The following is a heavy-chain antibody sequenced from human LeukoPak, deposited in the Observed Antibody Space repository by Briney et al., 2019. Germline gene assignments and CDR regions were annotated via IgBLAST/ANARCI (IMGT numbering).Heavy chain of an antibody. J-gene: IGHJ6*02. V-gene: IGHV3-66*01. D-gene: IGHD6-13*01. CDR2: IYSGGST. CDR1: GFTVSGNY. CDR3: ARDLAAAGTSNYYYGMDV. Sequence: KPGGSLRLSCAASGFTVSGNYMSWVRQAPGKGLEWVSVIYSGGSTYYADSVKGRFTISRDNSKNTLYLQMNSLRAEDTAVYYCARDLAAAGTSNYYYGMDVWGQGTTVTVSS.